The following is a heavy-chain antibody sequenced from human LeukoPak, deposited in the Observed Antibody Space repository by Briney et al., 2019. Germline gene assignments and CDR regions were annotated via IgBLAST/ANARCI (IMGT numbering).Heavy chain of an antibody. CDR3: ARGGIYSQGFDY. V-gene: IGHV3-21*01. CDR1: GFTFSSYS. Sequence: GGSLRLSCAASGFTFSSYSTNWVRQAPGKGLEWVSSISTTSDYIYYADSLKGRLNISRDNAKNSLYLQMNSLRAEDTAVYYCARGGIYSQGFDYWGQGTLVTVSS. CDR2: ISTTSDYI. D-gene: IGHD6-13*01. J-gene: IGHJ4*02.